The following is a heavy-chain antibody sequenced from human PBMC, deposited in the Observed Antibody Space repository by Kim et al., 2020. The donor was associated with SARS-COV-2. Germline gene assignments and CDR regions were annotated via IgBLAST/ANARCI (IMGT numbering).Heavy chain of an antibody. Sequence: GGSLRLSCAASGFTFSSYSMNWVRQAPGKGLEWVSYISSSSTIYYADSVKGRFTISRDNAKNSLYLQMNSLRDEDTAVYYCARVRLYSSSWYVPYYYYG. CDR2: ISSSSTI. CDR1: GFTFSSYS. V-gene: IGHV3-48*02. J-gene: IGHJ6*01. CDR3: ARVRLYSSSWYVPYYYYG. D-gene: IGHD6-13*01.